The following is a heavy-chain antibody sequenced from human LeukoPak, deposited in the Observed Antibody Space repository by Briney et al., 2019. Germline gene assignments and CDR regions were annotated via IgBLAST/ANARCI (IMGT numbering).Heavy chain of an antibody. CDR2: ISYDGSNK. V-gene: IGHV3-30-3*01. Sequence: GGSLRLSCAASGFTFSSYAMHWVRQAPGKGLEWVAVISYDGSNKYYADSVKGRFTISRDNSKNTLYLQMNSLRAEDTAVYYCATYDFWSGYPFPYFDYWGQGTLVTVSS. D-gene: IGHD3-3*01. CDR3: ATYDFWSGYPFPYFDY. J-gene: IGHJ4*02. CDR1: GFTFSSYA.